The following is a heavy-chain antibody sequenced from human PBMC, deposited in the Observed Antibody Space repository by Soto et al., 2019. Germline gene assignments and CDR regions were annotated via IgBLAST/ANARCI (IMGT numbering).Heavy chain of an antibody. V-gene: IGHV4-59*08. CDR1: GGSISSYY. CDR3: ARLEGLAKISYYFDF. J-gene: IGHJ4*02. D-gene: IGHD3-9*01. CDR2: IYYSGST. Sequence: SETLSLTCTVSGGSISSYYWSWIRQPPGKGLEWIGYIYYSGSTNYNPSLQSRVTISVDTSKSQFSLRLSSVTAADSAVYFCARLEGLAKISYYFDFWGQGAQVTVSS.